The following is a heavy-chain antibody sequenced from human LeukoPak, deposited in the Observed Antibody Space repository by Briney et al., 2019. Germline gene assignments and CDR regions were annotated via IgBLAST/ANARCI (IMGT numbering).Heavy chain of an antibody. Sequence: GGSLRLSCAASGFIFSSYAMSWVRQAPGGGLEWVSTISGSGGSTYYADSVKGRFTISRDNSKNTLYLQMNSLRAEDTAVYYCAKDHQNQLVPLDYWGQGTLVTVSS. D-gene: IGHD6-6*01. CDR2: ISGSGGST. J-gene: IGHJ4*02. CDR1: GFIFSSYA. V-gene: IGHV3-23*01. CDR3: AKDHQNQLVPLDY.